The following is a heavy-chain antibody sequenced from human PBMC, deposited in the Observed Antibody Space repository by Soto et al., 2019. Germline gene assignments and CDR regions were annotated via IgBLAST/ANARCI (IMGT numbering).Heavy chain of an antibody. CDR3: ARDQSIVDTAMTP. J-gene: IGHJ5*02. V-gene: IGHV1-18*01. CDR1: GYTFTSYG. D-gene: IGHD5-18*01. Sequence: GASVKVSCKXSGYTFTSYGISWVRQAPGQGLEWMGWISAYNGNTNYAQKLQGRVTMTTDTSTSTAYMGLRSLRSDDTAVYYCARDQSIVDTAMTPWGQGTLVTVSS. CDR2: ISAYNGNT.